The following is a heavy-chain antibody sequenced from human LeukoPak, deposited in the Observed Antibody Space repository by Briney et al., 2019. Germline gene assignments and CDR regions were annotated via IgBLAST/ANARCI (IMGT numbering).Heavy chain of an antibody. V-gene: IGHV3-30*18. Sequence: GGSLRLSCAASGFTFSSYGMHWVRQAPGKGLEWVAVISYDGSNKYDADSVKGRFTISRDNSKNTLYLQMNSLRAEDTAVYYCAKDRSSSGWHYFDYWGQGTLVTVSS. CDR3: AKDRSSSGWHYFDY. CDR2: ISYDGSNK. J-gene: IGHJ4*02. D-gene: IGHD6-19*01. CDR1: GFTFSSYG.